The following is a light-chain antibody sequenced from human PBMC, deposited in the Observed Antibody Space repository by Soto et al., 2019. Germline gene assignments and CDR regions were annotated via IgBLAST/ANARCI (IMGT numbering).Light chain of an antibody. CDR3: IQSIRHPRT. Sequence: ITQNQLSLSVTHGQPASISCTSSQILLHSDGQTYLYWYLQKPGQPPQLLIYEVSNRFSGVPDRFSGSGSGTDFTLRISRVESEDVAVYYCIQSIRHPRTFGQGTKVYIK. V-gene: IGKV2D-29*01. CDR2: EVS. CDR1: QILLHSDGQTY. J-gene: IGKJ1*01.